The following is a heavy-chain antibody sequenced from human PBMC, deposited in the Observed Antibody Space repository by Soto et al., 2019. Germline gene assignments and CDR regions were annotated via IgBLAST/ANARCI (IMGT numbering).Heavy chain of an antibody. J-gene: IGHJ6*02. CDR1: GGTFSSYD. CDR3: ARERGHYGLDF. V-gene: IGHV1-69*01. CDR2: TIPIFGTA. Sequence: QVQLVQSGAEVKKPGSSVKVSCKASGGTFSSYDIRWVRQAPGQGLEWMGGTIPIFGTATYAQKFQGRVTITADESTSTDCMELSGLRCEDTAVYYCARERGHYGLDFLGQGTTVTVSS.